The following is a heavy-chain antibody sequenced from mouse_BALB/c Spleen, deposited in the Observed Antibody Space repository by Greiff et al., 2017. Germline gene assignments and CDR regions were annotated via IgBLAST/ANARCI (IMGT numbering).Heavy chain of an antibody. CDR3: ARWDGSSVTSFAY. CDR2: ISYSGST. D-gene: IGHD1-1*01. J-gene: IGHJ3*01. CDR1: GYSITSDYA. Sequence: EVKLQESGPGLVKPSQSLSLTCTVTGYSITSDYAWNWIRQFPGNKLEWMGYISYSGSTSYNPSLKSRISITRDTSKNQFFLQLNSVTTEDTATYYCARWDGSSVTSFAYWGQGTLVTVSA. V-gene: IGHV3-2*02.